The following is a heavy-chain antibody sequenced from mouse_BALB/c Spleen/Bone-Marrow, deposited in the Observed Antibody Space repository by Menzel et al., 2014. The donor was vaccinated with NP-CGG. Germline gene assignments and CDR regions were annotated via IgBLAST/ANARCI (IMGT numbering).Heavy chain of an antibody. J-gene: IGHJ4*01. V-gene: IGHV7-3*02. CDR3: TRGEYGYAMDY. D-gene: IGHD5-1*01. Sequence: DVQLVESGGGLVQPGGSLRLSCATSGFTFTDYYMSWVRQPPGKALEWLGFIRHKANGFTTEYSASVKGRFTISRDNSQSILYLQMNTLRAEDSATYYCTRGEYGYAMDYWGQGTSVTVSS. CDR1: GFTFTDYY. CDR2: IRHKANGFTT.